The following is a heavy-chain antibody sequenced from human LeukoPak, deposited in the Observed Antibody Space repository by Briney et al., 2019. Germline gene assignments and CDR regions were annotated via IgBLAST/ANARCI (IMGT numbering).Heavy chain of an antibody. CDR3: ARQDFWSDYYDY. V-gene: IGHV4-38-2*01. CDR1: GYSISSGYY. J-gene: IGHJ4*02. Sequence: SETLSLTCAVSGYSISSGYYWGWIRQPPGKGVEWIGSIYHSGSTYYNPSLKSRVTISVDTSKNQFSLKLSSVTAADTAVYYCARQDFWSDYYDYWGQGTLVTVSS. CDR2: IYHSGST. D-gene: IGHD3-3*01.